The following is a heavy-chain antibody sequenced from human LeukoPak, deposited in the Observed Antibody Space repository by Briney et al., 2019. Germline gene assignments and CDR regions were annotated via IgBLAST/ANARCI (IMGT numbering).Heavy chain of an antibody. Sequence: PSETLSLTCTVSGGSISSGGYYWSWIRQHPGKGLEWIGYIYYSGSTYYNPSLKSRVTISVDTSKNQFSLKLSSVTAADTAVYYCARDRHSSSWQRSDYWGQGTLVTVSS. V-gene: IGHV4-31*03. CDR2: IYYSGST. J-gene: IGHJ4*02. D-gene: IGHD6-13*01. CDR1: GGSISSGGYY. CDR3: ARDRHSSSWQRSDY.